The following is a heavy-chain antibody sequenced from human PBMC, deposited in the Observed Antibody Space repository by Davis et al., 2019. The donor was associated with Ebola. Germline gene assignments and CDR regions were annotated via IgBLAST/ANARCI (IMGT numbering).Heavy chain of an antibody. CDR2: ISASGRTV. CDR1: GFTFNTNA. D-gene: IGHD5/OR15-5a*01. V-gene: IGHV3-23*01. J-gene: IGHJ4*02. Sequence: PGGSLRLSCSASGFTFNTNAMTWVRQAPGKGLEWVSTISASGRTVEYAASMKGRFTISRDNSKTTLYREMDSLRADDTAVYYCAKDNGMSVTCVGFWGQGTLVTVSS. CDR3: AKDNGMSVTCVGF.